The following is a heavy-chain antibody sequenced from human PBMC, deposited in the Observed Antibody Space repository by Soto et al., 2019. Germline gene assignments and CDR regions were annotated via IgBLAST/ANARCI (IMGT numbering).Heavy chain of an antibody. CDR1: GGSISSYY. Sequence: SETLSLTCTVGGGSISSYYWSWIRXXPWKGLEWIAYIYYSGSTNYNPSLKSRVTISVDTSKNQFSLKLSSVTAADTAVYYCARTYDSSGFIYFDYWGQGTLVTVXS. D-gene: IGHD3-22*01. CDR3: ARTYDSSGFIYFDY. V-gene: IGHV4-59*01. J-gene: IGHJ4*02. CDR2: IYYSGST.